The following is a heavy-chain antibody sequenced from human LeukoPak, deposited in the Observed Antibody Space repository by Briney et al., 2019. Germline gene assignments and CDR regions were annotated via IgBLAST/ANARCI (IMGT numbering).Heavy chain of an antibody. J-gene: IGHJ5*02. Sequence: GGSLRLSCAASGFTFSSYSMNWVRQAPGKGLEWVSSISSSSSTIYYADSVTGRFTISRDNAKNSLYLQMNSLRAEDTAVYYCAGRRSSRLNWFDPWGQGTLVTVSS. D-gene: IGHD2-2*01. CDR3: AGRRSSRLNWFDP. CDR1: GFTFSSYS. CDR2: ISSSSSTI. V-gene: IGHV3-48*04.